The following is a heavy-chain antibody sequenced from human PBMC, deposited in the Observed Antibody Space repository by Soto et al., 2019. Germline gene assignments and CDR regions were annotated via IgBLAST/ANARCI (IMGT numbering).Heavy chain of an antibody. V-gene: IGHV3-7*03. D-gene: IGHD2-2*02. CDR3: ARGQKGSCTSSSCYTRYYYGTDV. Sequence: GGSLRLSCAASGFTFSSYWMNWVRQAPGKGLEWVANIKQDGSDKYYVGSMKGRLSISRDNAHNSLYLQMNSLRAEDTAVYYCARGQKGSCTSSSCYTRYYYGTDVWGQGTTVTVSS. CDR2: IKQDGSDK. CDR1: GFTFSSYW. J-gene: IGHJ6*02.